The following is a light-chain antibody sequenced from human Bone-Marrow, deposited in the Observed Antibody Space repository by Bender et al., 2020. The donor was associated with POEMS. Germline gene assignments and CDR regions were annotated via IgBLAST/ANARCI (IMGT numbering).Light chain of an antibody. J-gene: IGLJ2*01. Sequence: QSALTQPASVSGSPGQSITISCTGTSSDIGGYNFVSWYQQHPGKAPKLMIYEVSQRPSGVSNRFSGSKSANTASLTVSGLQAEDEADYFCISHAGSDIPVFGGGTKLTVL. CDR2: EVS. CDR3: ISHAGSDIPV. CDR1: SSDIGGYNF. V-gene: IGLV2-14*02.